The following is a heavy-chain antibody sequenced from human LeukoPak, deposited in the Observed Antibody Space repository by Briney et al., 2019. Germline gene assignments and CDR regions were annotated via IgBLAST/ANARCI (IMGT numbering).Heavy chain of an antibody. CDR2: VFHTVIT. V-gene: IGHV4-38-2*02. J-gene: IGHJ6*03. CDR3: ARHGERGYYYYMDV. D-gene: IGHD1-26*01. Sequence: SETLSLTCTVSGYSISSGYYWGWIPQSPGKGLEWIGSVFHTVITYYNPSLTSRLSISVDTSKNQFSLKLSSVTAADTAVYYCARHGERGYYYYMDVWGKGTTVTVSS. CDR1: GYSISSGYY.